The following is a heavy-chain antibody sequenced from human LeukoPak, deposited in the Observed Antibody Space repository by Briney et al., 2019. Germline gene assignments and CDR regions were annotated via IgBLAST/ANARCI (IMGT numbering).Heavy chain of an antibody. Sequence: PSGTLSLTCAVSGGSISSSNWWSWVRQPPGKGLEWIGEIYHSGSTNYNPSLKSRVTISVATPKNQFSLKLSSVTAADTAVYYCARRDFAIFGVVTSFDSWGQGTLVTVSS. V-gene: IGHV4-4*02. D-gene: IGHD3-3*01. CDR1: GGSISSSNW. CDR3: ARRDFAIFGVVTSFDS. CDR2: IYHSGST. J-gene: IGHJ4*02.